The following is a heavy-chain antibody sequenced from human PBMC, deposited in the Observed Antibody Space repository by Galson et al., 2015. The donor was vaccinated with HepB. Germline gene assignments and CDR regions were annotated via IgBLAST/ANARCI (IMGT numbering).Heavy chain of an antibody. D-gene: IGHD1-7*01. J-gene: IGHJ4*02. CDR3: ARELLD. CDR1: GGSVNSFY. V-gene: IGHV4-34*01. CDR2: MHHSGSS. Sequence: SETLSLTCAVYGGSVNSFYWSWIRQSPEKGLEWIGEMHHSGSSTYNPSLGGRATISVDTSKNEFSLTLKSVTAADTAVYYCARELLDWGQGTLVTVSS.